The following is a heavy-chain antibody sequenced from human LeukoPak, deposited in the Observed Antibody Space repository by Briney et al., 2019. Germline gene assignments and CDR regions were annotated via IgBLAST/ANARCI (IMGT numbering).Heavy chain of an antibody. V-gene: IGHV3-48*03. Sequence: GGSLRLSCAASGFTFSTYEINWVRQAPGKGLEWISYISGSADTAHYADSVKGRFTISRDNAKNSLYLQMNSLRAEDTAVYYCAKVPLIAAPKHFDYWGQGTLVTVSS. CDR1: GFTFSTYE. J-gene: IGHJ4*02. D-gene: IGHD6-13*01. CDR3: AKVPLIAAPKHFDY. CDR2: ISGSADTA.